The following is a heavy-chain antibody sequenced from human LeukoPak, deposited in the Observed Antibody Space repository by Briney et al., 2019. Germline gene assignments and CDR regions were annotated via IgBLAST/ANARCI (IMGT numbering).Heavy chain of an antibody. Sequence: GGSLRLSCAASGFTFSGYAMSWVRLAPGKGLEWVSTISDSSGSTHYADSVKGRFAISRDNSKNTLYLQMHSLRAEDSAVYYCANWGGTYWGQGTLVTVSS. V-gene: IGHV3-23*01. CDR1: GFTFSGYA. J-gene: IGHJ4*02. CDR3: ANWGGTY. D-gene: IGHD7-27*01. CDR2: ISDSSGST.